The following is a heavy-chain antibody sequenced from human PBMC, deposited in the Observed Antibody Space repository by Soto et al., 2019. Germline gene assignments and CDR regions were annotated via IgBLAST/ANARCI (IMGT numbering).Heavy chain of an antibody. CDR2: IWYDGTAT. V-gene: IGHV3-33*01. Sequence: VRLVESGGGVGQPGRSLTLSCVASGFTLSNYGMHWVRQAPGKGLEWVAVIWYDGTATYSADSLKGRFSISRDNPKNQLFLQLTSLRAEDTAVYYCARNVGSSGSSTWFDTWGKGTLVTVSS. J-gene: IGHJ5*02. CDR3: ARNVGSSGSSTWFDT. CDR1: GFTLSNYG. D-gene: IGHD3-10*01.